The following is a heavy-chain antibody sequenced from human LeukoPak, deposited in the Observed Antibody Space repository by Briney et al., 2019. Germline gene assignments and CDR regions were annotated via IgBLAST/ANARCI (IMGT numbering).Heavy chain of an antibody. CDR2: IFYSGSS. D-gene: IGHD1-7*01. J-gene: IGHJ4*02. CDR3: ARLRYNWNYGTMDY. CDR1: GGSISSNSYY. Sequence: SETLSLTCTVSGGSISSNSYYWGWIRQPPGKGLEWIGSIFYSGSSYPNPSLKSRVTISVDTSKNQFSLNLSSVTAADTAVYYCARLRYNWNYGTMDYWGQGTLVTVSS. V-gene: IGHV4-39*01.